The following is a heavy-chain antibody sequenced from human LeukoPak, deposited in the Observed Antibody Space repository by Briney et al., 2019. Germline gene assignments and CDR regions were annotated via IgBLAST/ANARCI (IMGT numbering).Heavy chain of an antibody. D-gene: IGHD2-15*01. J-gene: IGHJ4*02. CDR1: GCSICSYY. CDR2: IYYSGST. CDR3: ARSAPYCSGGSCYHY. V-gene: IGHV4-59*01. Sequence: SETLSLTCTVSGCSICSYYWSWIRQPPGKGLVWIGYIYYSGSTNYNPSLKSRVTISVDTSKNQFSLKLSSVTAADTAVYYCARSAPYCSGGSCYHYWGQGTLVTVSS.